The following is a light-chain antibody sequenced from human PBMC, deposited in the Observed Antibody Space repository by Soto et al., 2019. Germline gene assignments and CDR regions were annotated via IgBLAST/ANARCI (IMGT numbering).Light chain of an antibody. J-gene: IGKJ4*01. V-gene: IGKV3-11*01. CDR2: DAS. CDR1: QSVSTF. CDR3: QQRSSWRVT. Sequence: EIVLTQFPATLSLSPGERATLSCRASQSVSTFLAWYQQKPGQAPRLVVYDASKRATGIPARFSGSGSGTDFTLTISSLEPGDFAVYYCQQRSSWRVTFGGGTKVEIK.